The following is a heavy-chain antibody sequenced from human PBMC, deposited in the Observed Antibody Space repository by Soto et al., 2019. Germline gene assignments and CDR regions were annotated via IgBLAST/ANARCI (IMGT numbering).Heavy chain of an antibody. J-gene: IGHJ6*02. Sequence: QVQLVQSGAEVKKPGSSVKVSCKASGGTFSSYAISWVRQAPGQGLEWMGGIIPIFGTANYEQKFQGRVTITADESTSTAYMELSSLRSEDTAVYYCARGGYGSGSYVPYYYYGMDVWGQGTTVTVSS. V-gene: IGHV1-69*01. D-gene: IGHD3-10*01. CDR1: GGTFSSYA. CDR2: IIPIFGTA. CDR3: ARGGYGSGSYVPYYYYGMDV.